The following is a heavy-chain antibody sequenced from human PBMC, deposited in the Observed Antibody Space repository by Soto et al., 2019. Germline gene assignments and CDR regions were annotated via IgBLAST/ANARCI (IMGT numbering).Heavy chain of an antibody. V-gene: IGHV4-39*01. D-gene: IGHD5-18*01. CDR2: IYYSGST. CDR3: ARTVDTAMVRSWLYYYYGMDV. J-gene: IGHJ6*02. CDR1: GCSISSSSYY. Sequence: QLQLQESGPGLVKPSETLSLTCTVSGCSISSSSYYWGWIRQPPGQGLEWIGSIYYSGSTYYNPSLKRRVTISGDTSKNQGSLKRSAGTAADTAVDYCARTVDTAMVRSWLYYYYGMDVWGQGTTVTVSS.